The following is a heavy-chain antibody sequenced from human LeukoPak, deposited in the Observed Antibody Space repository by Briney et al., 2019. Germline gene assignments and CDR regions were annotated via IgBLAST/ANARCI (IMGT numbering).Heavy chain of an antibody. J-gene: IGHJ5*02. CDR1: GGSVSSYY. V-gene: IGHV4-59*02. D-gene: IGHD6-13*01. Sequence: PSETLSLTCTVSGGSVSSYYWSWVRQPPGKGLEWIGYIYYSGSTNYNPSLKSRVTISVDTSKNQFSLKLSSVTAVDTAVYYCARDLGSSWSSNWFDPWGQGTLVTVSS. CDR2: IYYSGST. CDR3: ARDLGSSWSSNWFDP.